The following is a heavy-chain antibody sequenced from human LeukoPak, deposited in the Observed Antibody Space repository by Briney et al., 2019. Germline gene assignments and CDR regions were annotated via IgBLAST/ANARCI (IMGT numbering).Heavy chain of an antibody. CDR2: VSAYNGNT. V-gene: IGHV1-18*04. D-gene: IGHD3-10*01. J-gene: IGHJ4*02. Sequence: ASVKVSCKASGYTFTSYGISWVRQAPGQGLEWMGWVSAYNGNTNYAQKLQGRVTMTTDTSTSTAYMELRSLRSDDTAVHYCARDSPASGLLWFGESYYFDYWGQGTLVTVSS. CDR1: GYTFTSYG. CDR3: ARDSPASGLLWFGESYYFDY.